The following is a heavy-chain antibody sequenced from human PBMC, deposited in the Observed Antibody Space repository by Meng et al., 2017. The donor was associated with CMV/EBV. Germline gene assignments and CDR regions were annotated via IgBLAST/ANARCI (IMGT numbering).Heavy chain of an antibody. Sequence: GESLKISCAASGFTFVSYPMTWVRQAPGNGLEWVASISSGGNTFYADSVKGRFTVSRDNSEMTLSLQMNSLRAEDTGVYFCAKGAKGMSAKTVRVSLDSWGQGTMVTVSS. CDR3: AKGAKGMSAKTVRVSLDS. CDR2: ISSGGNT. CDR1: GFTFVSYP. V-gene: IGHV3-23*01. D-gene: IGHD6-13*01. J-gene: IGHJ5*01.